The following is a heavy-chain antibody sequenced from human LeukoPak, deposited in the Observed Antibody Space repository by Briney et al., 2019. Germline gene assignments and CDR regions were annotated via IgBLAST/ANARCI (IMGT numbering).Heavy chain of an antibody. J-gene: IGHJ6*03. Sequence: PSETLSLTCTVSGGSISSYYWSWIRQPPGKGLEWIGYIYYSGSTNYNPSLKSRVTISVDTSKNQFSLKLSSVTAADTAVYYCARDLVPAASTYYYYYMDVWGKGTTVTVSS. CDR2: IYYSGST. CDR1: GGSISSYY. V-gene: IGHV4-59*12. D-gene: IGHD2-2*01. CDR3: ARDLVPAASTYYYYYMDV.